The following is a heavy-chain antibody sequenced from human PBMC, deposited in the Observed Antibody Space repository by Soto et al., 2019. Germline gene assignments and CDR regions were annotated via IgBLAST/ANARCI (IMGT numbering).Heavy chain of an antibody. V-gene: IGHV3-33*01. CDR2: IWYDGSNK. CDR1: EFSFNSYG. J-gene: IGHJ3*02. D-gene: IGHD3-9*01. CDR3: ARDTTGAFDI. Sequence: QVQLVESGGGVVQPGRSLRLSCAASEFSFNSYGMHWVRQAPGKGLEWVAVIWYDGSNKYYADSVKGRFIISRDNSKNTLYLQMNSLRAEDTGVYYCARDTTGAFDIWGQGTMVTVSS.